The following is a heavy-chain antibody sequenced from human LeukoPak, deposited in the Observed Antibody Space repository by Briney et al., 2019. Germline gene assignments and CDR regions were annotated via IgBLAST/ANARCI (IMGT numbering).Heavy chain of an antibody. V-gene: IGHV3-15*01. CDR1: GFTFSNAW. CDR2: IKSKTDGGTT. CDR3: TTDLEVVTAFDY. D-gene: IGHD2-21*02. Sequence: GGSLRLSCAASGFTFSNAWMSWVRQAPGKGLEWVGRIKSKTDGGTTDYAAPVKGRFTFSRDDSKNTLYLQMNSLKTEDTAVYYCTTDLEVVTAFDYWGQGTLVTVSS. J-gene: IGHJ4*02.